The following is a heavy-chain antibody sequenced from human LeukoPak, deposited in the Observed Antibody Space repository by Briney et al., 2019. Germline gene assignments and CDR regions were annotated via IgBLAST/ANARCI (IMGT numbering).Heavy chain of an antibody. V-gene: IGHV1-18*01. CDR1: GYTFTSYG. Sequence: GASVKVSCKASGYTFTSYGISWVRQAPGQGLEWMGWISAYNGNTNYAQKLQGRVTMTTDTSTSTAYMELRSLRSDDTAVYYCARVDPLLTYSNVYYFDYWGQGTLVTVSS. J-gene: IGHJ4*02. CDR2: ISAYNGNT. CDR3: ARVDPLLTYSNVYYFDY. D-gene: IGHD4-11*01.